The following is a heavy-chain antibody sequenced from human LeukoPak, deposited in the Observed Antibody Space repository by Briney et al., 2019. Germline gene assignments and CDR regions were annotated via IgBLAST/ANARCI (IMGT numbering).Heavy chain of an antibody. D-gene: IGHD1-26*01. Sequence: SETLSLTCTVSGGSISSSSYYWGRIRQPPGKGLEWIGSIYYSGSTYYNPSLKSRVTISVDTSKNQFSLKLSSVTAADTAVYYCATFQWELLEGYFDYWGQGTLVTVSS. CDR3: ATFQWELLEGYFDY. J-gene: IGHJ4*02. V-gene: IGHV4-39*01. CDR1: GGSISSSSYY. CDR2: IYYSGST.